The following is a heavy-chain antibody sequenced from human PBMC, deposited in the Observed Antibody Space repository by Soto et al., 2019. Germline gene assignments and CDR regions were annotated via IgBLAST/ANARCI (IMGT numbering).Heavy chain of an antibody. Sequence: PGGSLRLSCAASEFMFNNFAINWGRQAPGKGLEWVALISYDGRHKNYADSVKGRITISRDNSKNILYLQMSALRAEDTAIYYCVRSKRRHCGNDCYMFDLWGQGTLVTVSS. CDR3: VRSKRRHCGNDCYMFDL. D-gene: IGHD2-21*02. CDR1: EFMFNNFA. CDR2: ISYDGRHK. J-gene: IGHJ5*02. V-gene: IGHV3-30*04.